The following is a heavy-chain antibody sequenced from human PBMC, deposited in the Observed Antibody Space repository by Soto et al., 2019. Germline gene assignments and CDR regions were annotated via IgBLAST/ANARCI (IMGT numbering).Heavy chain of an antibody. Sequence: QLQLQESGPGLVKPSETLSLTCTVSGGSISSNNYYCGWIRQPPGKGLEWIGSIYYSGDTYYYPSLAGRVTVSVDTSKSQCSLNLSSVTAADTAVYYCARHPGYTVPTVYATHYFDYWGQGIVVTVSS. D-gene: IGHD2-8*01. CDR2: IYYSGDT. J-gene: IGHJ4*02. CDR3: ARHPGYTVPTVYATHYFDY. CDR1: GGSISSNNYY. V-gene: IGHV4-39*01.